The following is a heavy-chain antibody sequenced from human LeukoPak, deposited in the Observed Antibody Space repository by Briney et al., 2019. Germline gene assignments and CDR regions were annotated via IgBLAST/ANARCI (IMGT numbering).Heavy chain of an antibody. CDR3: AREMEDKSFSFGELRKNYYYYMDV. V-gene: IGHV4-59*12. CDR2: VYYTGST. Sequence: SETLSLTCTVSGGSISSYYWSWVRQPPGKGLEWIGFVYYTGSTNYSPSLKSRVTISVDTSKNQFSLKLSSVTAADTAVYYCAREMEDKSFSFGELRKNYYYYMDVWGKGTTVTVSS. J-gene: IGHJ6*03. D-gene: IGHD3-10*01. CDR1: GGSISSYY.